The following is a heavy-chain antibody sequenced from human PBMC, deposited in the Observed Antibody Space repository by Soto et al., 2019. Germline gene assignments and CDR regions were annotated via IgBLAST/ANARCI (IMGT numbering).Heavy chain of an antibody. J-gene: IGHJ4*02. CDR3: ARDPKRLKFGDIDS. V-gene: IGHV3-30*03. CDR1: GFIFSAYV. CDR2: ISHDEDYI. D-gene: IGHD2-21*01. Sequence: QVQLVESGGGVVQPGKSLRLSCAASGFIFSAYVMHWVRQAPGKGLEWVAMISHDEDYIYYADSVKGRFTISRDNSKNTLFLQMTNLKTEDRAMYYCARDPKRLKFGDIDSWGQGTLVTVSS.